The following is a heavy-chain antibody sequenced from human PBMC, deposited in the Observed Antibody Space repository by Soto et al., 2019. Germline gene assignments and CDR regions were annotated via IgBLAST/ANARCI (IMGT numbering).Heavy chain of an antibody. Sequence: QVQLQESGPGLVEPSQTLSLTCTFSGGSISSGYYHWSWVRQLPGKGLEWIGYIRVSGYTQYNPSLQSRLTISVDASNNQFSLRLTSVTAADTAVYYCATYAEAAGGTGSWGQGTLVTVSS. CDR1: GGSISSGYYH. CDR3: ATYAEAAGGTGS. CDR2: IRVSGYT. V-gene: IGHV4-31*03. D-gene: IGHD6-13*01. J-gene: IGHJ4*02.